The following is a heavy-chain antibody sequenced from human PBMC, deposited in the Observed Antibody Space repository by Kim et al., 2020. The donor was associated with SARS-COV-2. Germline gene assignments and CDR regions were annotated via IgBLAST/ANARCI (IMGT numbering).Heavy chain of an antibody. V-gene: IGHV4-4*06. D-gene: IGHD3-3*01. Sequence: LKGRVTMSVDTSKNQFSLKLSSVTAADTAVYYCAREADYDFWSGYPNFDSWGQGTLVTVSS. J-gene: IGHJ4*02. CDR3: AREADYDFWSGYPNFDS.